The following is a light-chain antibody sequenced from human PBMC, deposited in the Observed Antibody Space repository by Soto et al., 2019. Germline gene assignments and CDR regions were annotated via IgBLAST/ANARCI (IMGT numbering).Light chain of an antibody. CDR1: SSNIGAGYD. V-gene: IGLV1-40*01. J-gene: IGLJ2*01. Sequence: QSVLTQPPSVSGAPGQRVTISCTGSSSNIGAGYDVHWYQQLPGTAPKLLIYGNSNRPSGVPDRFSGSKSGTSASLAITGLQAEDEADYYCQSYDSSLVVFGGGTKLTAL. CDR3: QSYDSSLVV. CDR2: GNS.